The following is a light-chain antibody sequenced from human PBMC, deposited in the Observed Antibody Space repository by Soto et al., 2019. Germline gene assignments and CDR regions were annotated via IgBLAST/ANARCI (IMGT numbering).Light chain of an antibody. Sequence: QSVLTQPASVSGSPGQSITISCTGTSSDVGGYNYVSWYQHHPGKAPKLMIYDVTNRPSGVSNRFSGSKSGNTAFLTISGLQAEDEADYYCSSFTSSSVYVFGIGTKVTVL. CDR3: SSFTSSSVYV. CDR1: SSDVGGYNY. V-gene: IGLV2-14*03. J-gene: IGLJ1*01. CDR2: DVT.